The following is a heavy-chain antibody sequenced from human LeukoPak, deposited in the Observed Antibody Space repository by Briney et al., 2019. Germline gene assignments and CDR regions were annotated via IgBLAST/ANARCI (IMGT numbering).Heavy chain of an antibody. V-gene: IGHV1-24*01. CDR1: GYTFTGYY. Sequence: ASVKVSCKASGYTFTGYYMHWVRQAPGKGLEWMGGFDPEDGETIYAQKFQGRVTMTEDTSTDTAYMELSSLRSEDTAVYYCATYYSGSYTFDYWGQGTLVTVSS. CDR3: ATYYSGSYTFDY. J-gene: IGHJ4*02. D-gene: IGHD1-26*01. CDR2: FDPEDGET.